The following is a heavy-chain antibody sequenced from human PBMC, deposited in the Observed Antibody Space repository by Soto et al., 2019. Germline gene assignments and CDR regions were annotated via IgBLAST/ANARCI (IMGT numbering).Heavy chain of an antibody. Sequence: SGPTLVNPTQTLTLTCTFSGFSLSTVSMCVGWIRQTPGKALEWLALIDWEDDKFYRTSLKTRLTISKDTSKNQVVLTMTNMDPEDTATYYCARIRGGTSGYNFDFWGQGTLVTVSS. CDR3: ARIRGGTSGYNFDF. D-gene: IGHD3-22*01. V-gene: IGHV2-70*01. CDR1: GFSLSTVSMC. CDR2: IDWEDDK. J-gene: IGHJ4*02.